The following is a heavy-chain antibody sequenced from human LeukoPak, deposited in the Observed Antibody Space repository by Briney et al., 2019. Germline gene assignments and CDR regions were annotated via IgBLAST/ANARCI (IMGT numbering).Heavy chain of an antibody. CDR3: ARGSRVNYYYMDV. J-gene: IGHJ6*03. CDR1: GYTFTSYA. V-gene: IGHV7-4-1*02. Sequence: ASVKVSCKASGYTFTSYAMNWVRQAPEQGLEWMGWINTNTGNPTYAQGFTGRFVFSLDTSVSTAYLQISSLKAEDTAVYYCARGSRVNYYYMDVWGKGTTVTVSS. CDR2: INTNTGNP. D-gene: IGHD4-23*01.